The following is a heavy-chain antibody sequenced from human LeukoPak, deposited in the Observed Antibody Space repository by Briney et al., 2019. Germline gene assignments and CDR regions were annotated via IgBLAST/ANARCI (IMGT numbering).Heavy chain of an antibody. CDR3: ARVVWSASGTYYYFDY. D-gene: IGHD1-26*01. V-gene: IGHV1-2*02. CDR1: GYTFTGYF. J-gene: IGHJ4*02. Sequence: GASVKVSCKASGYTFTGYFMYWVRQAPGQELEWMGWINPNSGGTNYAQKFQGRVTMTRDTSISTAYMEVSSLRSDDTAVYYCARVVWSASGTYYYFDYWGQGTLVTVSS. CDR2: INPNSGGT.